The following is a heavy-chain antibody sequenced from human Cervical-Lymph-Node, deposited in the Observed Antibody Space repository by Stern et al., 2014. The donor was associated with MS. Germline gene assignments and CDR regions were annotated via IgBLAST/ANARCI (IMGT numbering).Heavy chain of an antibody. D-gene: IGHD2-15*01. CDR1: GYTFTSYG. J-gene: IGHJ4*02. Sequence: QVQLMQSGAEVKKPGASVKVSCKASGYTFTSYGISWVRQAPGQGLEWMGWISAYNGNTNYAQKLQGRVTMTTDTSTSTAYMELRSLRSDDTAVYYCARVRTYCSGGSCHPLYYFDYWGQGTLVTVSS. CDR2: ISAYNGNT. V-gene: IGHV1-18*04. CDR3: ARVRTYCSGGSCHPLYYFDY.